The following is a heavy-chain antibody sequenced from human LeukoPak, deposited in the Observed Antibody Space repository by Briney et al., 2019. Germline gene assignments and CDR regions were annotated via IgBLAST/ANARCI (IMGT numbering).Heavy chain of an antibody. J-gene: IGHJ3*02. CDR2: INPNSGGT. V-gene: IGHV1-2*02. D-gene: IGHD2-15*01. CDR1: GYTFTGYY. CDR3: AREMVVAATRGAFDI. Sequence: ASVKVSCKASGYTFTGYYMHWVRQAPGQGLEWMGWINPNSGGTNYAQKFQGRVTMTRDTSISTAYMELSRLRSDDTAVYYCAREMVVAATRGAFDIGGKGTMVTVSP.